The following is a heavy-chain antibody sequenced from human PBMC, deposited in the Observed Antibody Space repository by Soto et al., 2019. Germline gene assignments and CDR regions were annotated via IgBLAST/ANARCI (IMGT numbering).Heavy chain of an antibody. CDR1: GDSVSSGSYF. J-gene: IGHJ4*02. V-gene: IGHV4-61*01. CDR3: ASYSSGWYDVIY. Sequence: QVQLQESGPGLVKPSETLSLTCTVSGDSVSSGSYFWSWIRQPPGRGLEWIGYIYYSGSTNYNPSLKSRVTISVDSSKNLFSLKPSSVTAADTAVYYCASYSSGWYDVIYWGQGTLVTVSS. D-gene: IGHD6-19*01. CDR2: IYYSGST.